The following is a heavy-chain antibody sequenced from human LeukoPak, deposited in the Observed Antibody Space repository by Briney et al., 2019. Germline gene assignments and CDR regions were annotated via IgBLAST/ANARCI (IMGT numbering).Heavy chain of an antibody. CDR2: ISSSSSYI. J-gene: IGHJ5*02. V-gene: IGHV3-21*01. Sequence: GGSLRLSCAASGFTFSSYSMNWVRQAPGKGLEWVSSISSSSSYIYYADSVKGRFTISRDNAKNTLYLQMNSLRSEDTAVYYFARDLHPSDLWSGHHRHWVDPWGQGTLVTVSS. CDR1: GFTFSSYS. CDR3: ARDLHPSDLWSGHHRHWVDP. D-gene: IGHD3-3*01.